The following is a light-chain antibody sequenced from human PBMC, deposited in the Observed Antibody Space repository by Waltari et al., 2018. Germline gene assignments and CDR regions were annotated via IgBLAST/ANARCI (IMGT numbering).Light chain of an antibody. Sequence: QSALTQPASVSGSPGQSITISCIGTSSDVGGYHYVSWYQQHPGKVPKLMIYEVSKRPSGVANRFTASKSGNTASRTISGLQAEDEADYYCSSYTSSNSWVFGGGTKLTVL. J-gene: IGLJ3*02. V-gene: IGLV2-14*01. CDR1: SSDVGGYHY. CDR3: SSYTSSNSWV. CDR2: EVS.